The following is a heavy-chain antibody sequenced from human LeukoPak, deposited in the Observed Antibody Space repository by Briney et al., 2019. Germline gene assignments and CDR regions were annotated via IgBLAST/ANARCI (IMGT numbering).Heavy chain of an antibody. D-gene: IGHD3-10*01. CDR1: GYTFTGYY. CDR3: ARDLRFGESDSFDI. V-gene: IGHV1-2*04. J-gene: IGHJ3*02. CDR2: INPNSGDT. Sequence: ASVKVSCKASGYTFTGYYMHWVRQAPGQGLEWMGWINPNSGDTNFAQTFQGWVTMTRDTSISTAYMDLRRLKSDDTAVYYCARDLRFGESDSFDIWGQGTMVTVSS.